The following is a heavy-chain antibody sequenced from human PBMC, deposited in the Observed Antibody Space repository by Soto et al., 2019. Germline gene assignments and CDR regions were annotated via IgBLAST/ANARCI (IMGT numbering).Heavy chain of an antibody. Sequence: GGSLRLSCAASGFTFSSYWMSWVRQAPGKGLEWVANIKQDGSEKYYVDSVKGRFTISRDNAKNSLYLQMNSLRAEDTAVYYCAREEWLRLNYYGMDVWGQGTTVTVSS. CDR2: IKQDGSEK. J-gene: IGHJ6*02. CDR1: GFTFSSYW. V-gene: IGHV3-7*01. D-gene: IGHD5-12*01. CDR3: AREEWLRLNYYGMDV.